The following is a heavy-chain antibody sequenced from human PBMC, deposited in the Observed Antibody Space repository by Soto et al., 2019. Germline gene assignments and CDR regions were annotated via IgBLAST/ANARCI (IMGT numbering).Heavy chain of an antibody. CDR3: AVSYYYDSSGYQCDY. CDR2: IVVGSGNT. J-gene: IGHJ4*02. D-gene: IGHD3-22*01. V-gene: IGHV1-58*01. Sequence: SVKVSCKASGFTFTSSAVQWVRQARGQRLEWIGWIVVGSGNTNYAQKFQERVTITRDMSTSTAYMELSSLRSEDTAVYYCAVSYYYDSSGYQCDYWGQGTMVTVYS. CDR1: GFTFTSSA.